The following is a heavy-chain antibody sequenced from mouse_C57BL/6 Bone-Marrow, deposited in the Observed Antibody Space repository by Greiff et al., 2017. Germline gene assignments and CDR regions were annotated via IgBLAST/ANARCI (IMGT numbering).Heavy chain of an antibody. CDR1: GFNIKDDY. CDR2: IDPENGDT. Sequence: EVHLVESGAELVRPGASVKLSCTASGFNIKDDYMHWVKQRPEQGLEWIGWIDPENGDTEYASKFQGKATITADTSSNTAYLQLSSLTSEDTAVYYCTRIDYVFAYWGQGTLVTVSA. J-gene: IGHJ3*01. D-gene: IGHD2-13*01. V-gene: IGHV14-4*01. CDR3: TRIDYVFAY.